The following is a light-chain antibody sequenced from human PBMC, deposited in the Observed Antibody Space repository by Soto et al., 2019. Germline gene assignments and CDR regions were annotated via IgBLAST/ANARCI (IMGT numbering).Light chain of an antibody. CDR3: QQRSSWPLT. CDR2: DAS. J-gene: IGKJ4*01. V-gene: IGKV3-11*01. Sequence: EVLLTQSPATLSVSPGESVTLSCRASQSINTFLAWYQQKPGQAPRLLIYDASSRAAGVPARFSGRGSGTDFTLTINSLEPEDFAVYHCQQRSSWPLTFGGGTKVDI. CDR1: QSINTF.